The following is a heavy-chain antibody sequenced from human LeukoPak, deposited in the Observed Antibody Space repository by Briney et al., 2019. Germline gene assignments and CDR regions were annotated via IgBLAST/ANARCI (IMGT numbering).Heavy chain of an antibody. Sequence: SETLSLTSTVSGGSISYYYWSWIRQPPGKGLEWIGYIYYSGSTNYNPSLKSRVTISVDTSKNQFSLKLRSVTAADTAVYYGARHPCLNCSGGAFDIWGQGTIVTVSS. D-gene: IGHD2-15*01. CDR3: ARHPCLNCSGGAFDI. V-gene: IGHV4-59*08. CDR1: GGSISYYY. J-gene: IGHJ3*02. CDR2: IYYSGST.